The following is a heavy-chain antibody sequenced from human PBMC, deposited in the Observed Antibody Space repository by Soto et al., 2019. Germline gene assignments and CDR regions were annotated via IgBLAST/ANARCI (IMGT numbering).Heavy chain of an antibody. J-gene: IGHJ6*02. CDR2: INPNSGGT. CDR3: ATSSFPGFYYGMDV. D-gene: IGHD2-15*01. Sequence: QVQLVQSGAEVKKPGASVKVSCKASGYTFTGYYMHWVRQAPGQGLEWMGWINPNSGGTNYAQKFPGWVTMTRDTSISTAYMELSRLRSDDTAVYYCATSSFPGFYYGMDVWGQGTTVTVSS. CDR1: GYTFTGYY. V-gene: IGHV1-2*04.